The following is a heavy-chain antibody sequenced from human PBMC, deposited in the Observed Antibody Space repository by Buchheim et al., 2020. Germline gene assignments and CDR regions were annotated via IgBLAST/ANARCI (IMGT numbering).Heavy chain of an antibody. Sequence: QVQLVESGGGVVQPGRSLRLSCAASGFTFSSYGMHWVRQAPGKGLEWVAVIWYDGSNKYYADSVKGRFNISRDNSKNTMYLQMNSLRAEDTAVYYCARDVIGELLSPYYYYGMDVWGQGTT. J-gene: IGHJ6*02. V-gene: IGHV3-33*01. CDR1: GFTFSSYG. D-gene: IGHD3-10*01. CDR2: IWYDGSNK. CDR3: ARDVIGELLSPYYYYGMDV.